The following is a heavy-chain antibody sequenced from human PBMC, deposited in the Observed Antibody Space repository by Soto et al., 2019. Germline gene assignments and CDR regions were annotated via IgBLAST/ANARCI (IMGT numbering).Heavy chain of an antibody. CDR3: ARDRTDDILTGYPLLDYYGMDV. CDR2: ATPYGRS. Sequence: SETLSLPCPVYGLSFNSYFWNWVRQPPGKGLEWIGEATPYGRSNYNPSLKSRVTISKDTSKNQFSLEVRSLTAADTAVYYCARDRTDDILTGYPLLDYYGMDVWGQGTTVTVSS. J-gene: IGHJ6*02. D-gene: IGHD3-9*01. V-gene: IGHV4-34*01. CDR1: GLSFNSYF.